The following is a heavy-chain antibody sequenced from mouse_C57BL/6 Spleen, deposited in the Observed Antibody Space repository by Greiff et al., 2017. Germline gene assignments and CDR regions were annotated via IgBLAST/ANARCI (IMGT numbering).Heavy chain of an antibody. CDR1: GYTFTDYE. CDR2: IDPETGGT. V-gene: IGHV1-15*01. D-gene: IGHD3-2*02. Sequence: VQLQESGAELVRPGASVTLSCKASGYTFTDYEMRWVKQTPVHGLEWIGAIDPETGGTAYNQKFKGKAILTADKSSSTAYMELRSLTSEDSAVYYCTRRRQLRLPFDYWGQGTTLTVSS. J-gene: IGHJ2*01. CDR3: TRRRQLRLPFDY.